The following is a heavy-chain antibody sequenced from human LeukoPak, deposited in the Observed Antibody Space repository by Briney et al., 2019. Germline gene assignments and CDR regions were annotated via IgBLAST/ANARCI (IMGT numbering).Heavy chain of an antibody. V-gene: IGHV3-43*02. Sequence: GGSLRLSCAASGFTFDDFAMHWVRQPPGKGLEWVSRILGNGGTTYYGDSVKGRFTISRDNSKNSLFLQMFSLRTEDTALYYCAKGTRDYGGLPRWYFDLWGRGTLVTVSS. D-gene: IGHD4-23*01. CDR1: GFTFDDFA. J-gene: IGHJ2*01. CDR3: AKGTRDYGGLPRWYFDL. CDR2: ILGNGGTT.